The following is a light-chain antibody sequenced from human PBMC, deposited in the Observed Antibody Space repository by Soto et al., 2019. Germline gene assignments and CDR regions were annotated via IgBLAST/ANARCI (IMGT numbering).Light chain of an antibody. V-gene: IGLV2-14*01. J-gene: IGLJ1*01. CDR3: SSYTSSNTLV. CDR2: EVD. Sequence: QSVLAQPASVSGSPGQSTIISCTGTSSDVGGYNYVSWYQQHPGKAPKFLIYEVDNRASGVSDRFSGSKSGNTASLTISGLQAEGEADYYCSSYTSSNTLVFGTGTKLTVL. CDR1: SSDVGGYNY.